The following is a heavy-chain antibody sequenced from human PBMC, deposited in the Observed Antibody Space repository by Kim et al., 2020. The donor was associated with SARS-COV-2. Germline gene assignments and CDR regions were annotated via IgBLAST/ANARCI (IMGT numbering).Heavy chain of an antibody. CDR2: IYYTGST. Sequence: SETLSLMCTVSGDSIASRDYYWGWIRQPPGKGLEWIGSIYYTGSTHYKPSLKSRVTISLDTSKNQFSLRLTSVTAADTAVYFCASVAYTSGWYF. CDR1: GDSIASRDYY. D-gene: IGHD6-19*01. CDR3: ASVAYTSGWYF. V-gene: IGHV4-39*07. J-gene: IGHJ2*01.